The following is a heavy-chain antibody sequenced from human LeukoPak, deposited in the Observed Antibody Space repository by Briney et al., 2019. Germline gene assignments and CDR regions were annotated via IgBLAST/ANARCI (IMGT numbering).Heavy chain of an antibody. CDR1: GGSMSTYY. J-gene: IGHJ4*02. CDR3: ARRGSGGRSFDY. CDR2: IYDRGST. D-gene: IGHD3-10*01. Sequence: PSETLSLTCTVSGGSMSTYYWSWIRQPPGEGLEWSGYIYDRGSTNYNPSLKSRVTISVVTSKNLFSLKLSSVTAADPAVYYCARRGSGGRSFDYWGQGTLVTVSS. V-gene: IGHV4-59*08.